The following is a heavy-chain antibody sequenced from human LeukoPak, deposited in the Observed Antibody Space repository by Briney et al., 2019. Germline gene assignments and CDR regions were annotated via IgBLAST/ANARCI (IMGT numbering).Heavy chain of an antibody. CDR3: APTSSWYDY. CDR1: GFTLSSYA. Sequence: GRSLRLSCAASGFTLSSYAMHWVRQAPGKGLEYVSAISSNGGSTYYADSVKGRFTISRDNSKNTLYLQMSSLRAEDTAVYYCAPTSSWYDYWGQGTLVTVSS. V-gene: IGHV3-64D*06. CDR2: ISSNGGST. D-gene: IGHD6-13*01. J-gene: IGHJ4*02.